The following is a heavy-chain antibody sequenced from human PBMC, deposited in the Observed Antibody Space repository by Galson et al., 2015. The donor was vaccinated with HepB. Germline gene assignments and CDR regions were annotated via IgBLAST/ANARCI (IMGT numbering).Heavy chain of an antibody. Sequence: QSGAEVKKPGESLKISCKGSGYSFTSYWIGWVRQMPGKGLEWMGIIYPGDSDTRYSPSFQGQVTISADKSISTAYLQWSSLKASDTAMYYCAATPRRGIVATIIGNYWGQGTLVTVSS. J-gene: IGHJ4*02. CDR2: IYPGDSDT. CDR3: AATPRRGIVATIIGNY. CDR1: GYSFTSYW. V-gene: IGHV5-51*03. D-gene: IGHD5-12*01.